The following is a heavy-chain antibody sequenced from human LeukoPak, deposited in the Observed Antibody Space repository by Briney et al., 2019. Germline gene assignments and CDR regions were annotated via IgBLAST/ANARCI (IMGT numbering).Heavy chain of an antibody. Sequence: PSETLSLTCTVSGGSISSSSYYWGWIRQPPGKGLEWIGSIYYSGSTYYNPSLKSRVTISVDTSKNQFSLKLSSVTAADTAVYYCARVFRRREVSYDSSGYYYDYWGQGTLVTVSS. CDR2: IYYSGST. CDR1: GGSISSSSYY. CDR3: ARVFRRREVSYDSSGYYYDY. D-gene: IGHD3-22*01. J-gene: IGHJ4*02. V-gene: IGHV4-39*07.